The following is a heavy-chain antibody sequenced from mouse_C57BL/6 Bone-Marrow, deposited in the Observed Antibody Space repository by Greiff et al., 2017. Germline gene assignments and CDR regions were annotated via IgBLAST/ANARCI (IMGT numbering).Heavy chain of an antibody. Sequence: QVQLQQPGAELVMPGASVKLSCKASGYTFTSYWMHWVKQRPGQGLEWIGEIDPSDSYTNYNQKFKGKSTLTVDKSSSTAYMQLSSLTSEDSAIYFCAVPSYWYFDVWGTGTTVTVSS. D-gene: IGHD5-1*01. CDR2: IDPSDSYT. CDR1: GYTFTSYW. CDR3: AVPSYWYFDV. V-gene: IGHV1-69*01. J-gene: IGHJ1*03.